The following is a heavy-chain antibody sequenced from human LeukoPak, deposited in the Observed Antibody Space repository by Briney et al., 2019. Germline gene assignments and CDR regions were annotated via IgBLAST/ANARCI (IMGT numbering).Heavy chain of an antibody. CDR3: AGDSSGWYYFDY. CDR1: GGTFSSYA. CDR2: IIPIFGTA. J-gene: IGHJ4*02. V-gene: IGHV1-69*05. D-gene: IGHD6-19*01. Sequence: SVKVSCKASGGTFSSYAISWVPQAPGQGLEWMGRIIPIFGTANYAQKFQGRATITTDESTSTAYMELSSLRSEDTAVYYCAGDSSGWYYFDYWGQGTLVTVSS.